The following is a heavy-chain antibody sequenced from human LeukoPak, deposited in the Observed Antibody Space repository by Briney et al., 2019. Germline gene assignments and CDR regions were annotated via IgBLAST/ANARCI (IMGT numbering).Heavy chain of an antibody. CDR3: ARGGCGSTSCFPDY. D-gene: IGHD2-2*01. V-gene: IGHV4-31*03. J-gene: IGHJ4*02. CDR2: IYYSGST. CDR1: GGSISSGGSY. Sequence: PSETLSLTCTVSGGSISSGGSYWSWIRQHPGKGLEWIGYIYYSGSTYYNPSLKSRVTISVDTSKNQFSLKLNSVTAADTAVYYCARGGCGSTSCFPDYWGQGTLVTVSS.